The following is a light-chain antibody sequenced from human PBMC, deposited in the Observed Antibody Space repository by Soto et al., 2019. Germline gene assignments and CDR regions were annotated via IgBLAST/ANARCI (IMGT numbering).Light chain of an antibody. V-gene: IGKV1-5*03. Sequence: DIQMTQSPSTLAASVEDRVTITCRASQTISSWLAWYQQKPGKAPKLLIYKASTLKSGVPSRFSGSGSGTDFTLTISRLEPEDFAVYYCQQYGSSPPTFGQGTRLEIK. CDR1: QTISSW. J-gene: IGKJ5*01. CDR3: QQYGSSPPT. CDR2: KAS.